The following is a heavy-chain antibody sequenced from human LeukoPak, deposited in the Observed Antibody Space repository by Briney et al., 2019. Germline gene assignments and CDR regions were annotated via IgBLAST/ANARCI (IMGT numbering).Heavy chain of an antibody. D-gene: IGHD3-9*01. Sequence: SQTLSLTCTVSGGSISSGGYYWSWIRQRPGKGLEWIGYIYYSGSTYYNPSLKSRVTISVDTSKNQFSLKLSSVTAADTAVYYCARRGYDILTGYLDYWGQGTLVTVSS. CDR1: GGSISSGGYY. V-gene: IGHV4-31*03. CDR2: IYYSGST. CDR3: ARRGYDILTGYLDY. J-gene: IGHJ4*02.